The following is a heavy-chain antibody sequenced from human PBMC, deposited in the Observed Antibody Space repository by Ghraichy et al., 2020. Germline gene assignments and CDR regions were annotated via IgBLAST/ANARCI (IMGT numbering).Heavy chain of an antibody. CDR2: ISSSSSYI. CDR1: GFTFSSYS. CDR3: ARDLSPVAVAGTGGLGY. J-gene: IGHJ4*02. D-gene: IGHD6-19*01. V-gene: IGHV3-21*01. Sequence: GGSLRLSCAASGFTFSSYSMNWVRQAPGKGLEWVSSISSSSSYIYYADSVKGRFTISRDNAKNSLYLQMNSLRAEDTAVYYCARDLSPVAVAGTGGLGYWGQGTLVTVSS.